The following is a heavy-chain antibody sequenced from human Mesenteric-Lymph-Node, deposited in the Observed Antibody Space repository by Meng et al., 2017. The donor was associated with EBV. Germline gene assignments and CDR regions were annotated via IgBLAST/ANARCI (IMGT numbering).Heavy chain of an antibody. Sequence: NTLKESGPTLVKPTTTLTLTCTFSGFPPSTSGMGWGLIRQPPGKALEWLALIYWDDDKPYSPSLKTRLTITKDTSENQVVLTMSNMDPVDAATYYCAHRTSNCFDPWGQGTLVTVSS. CDR2: IYWDDDK. V-gene: IGHV2-5*02. CDR3: AHRTSNCFDP. J-gene: IGHJ5*02. CDR1: GFPPSTSGMG.